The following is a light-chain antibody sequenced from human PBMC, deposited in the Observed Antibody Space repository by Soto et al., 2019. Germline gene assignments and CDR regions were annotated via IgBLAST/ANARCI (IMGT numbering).Light chain of an antibody. J-gene: IGLJ1*01. Sequence: QAVVTQPPSVSGAPGQRVTISCTGSSSNIGAGYDVHWYQQLPGTAPKLLIYGNSNRPSGVPDRFSGSKSGTSASLAITGLQAEDEADYYCHSYDSSLSVPCVFGTGNKLTVL. CDR1: SSNIGAGYD. V-gene: IGLV1-40*01. CDR3: HSYDSSLSVPCV. CDR2: GNS.